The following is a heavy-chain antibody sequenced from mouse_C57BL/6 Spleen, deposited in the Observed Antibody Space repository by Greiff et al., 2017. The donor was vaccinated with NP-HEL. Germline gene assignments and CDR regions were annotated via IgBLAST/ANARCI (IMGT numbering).Heavy chain of an antibody. CDR3: ARPYYSKEFAY. CDR1: GFTFSSYG. J-gene: IGHJ3*01. Sequence: EVKLMESGGDLVKPGGSLKLSCAASGFTFSSYGMSWVRQTPDKRLEWVATISSGGSYTYYPDSVKGRFTISRDNAKNTLYLQMSSLKSEDTAMYYCARPYYSKEFAYWGQGTLVTVSA. D-gene: IGHD2-5*01. V-gene: IGHV5-6*01. CDR2: ISSGGSYT.